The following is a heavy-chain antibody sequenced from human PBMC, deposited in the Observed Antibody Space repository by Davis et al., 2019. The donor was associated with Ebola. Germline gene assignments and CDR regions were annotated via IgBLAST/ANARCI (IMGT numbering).Heavy chain of an antibody. CDR3: ARDKALYDYVWGSYRNPDY. Sequence: GESLKISCAASGFTFSSYGMHWVRQAPGKGLEWVAVIWYDGSNKYYADSVKGRFTISRDNSKNTLYLQMNSLRAEDTAVYYCARDKALYDYVWGSYRNPDYWGQGTLVTVSS. D-gene: IGHD3-16*02. CDR2: IWYDGSNK. CDR1: GFTFSSYG. J-gene: IGHJ4*02. V-gene: IGHV3-33*01.